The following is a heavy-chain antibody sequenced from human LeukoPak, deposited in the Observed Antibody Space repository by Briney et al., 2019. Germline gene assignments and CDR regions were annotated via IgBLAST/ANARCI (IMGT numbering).Heavy chain of an antibody. CDR3: ARGTPLLMITFGGLFDY. V-gene: IGHV3-11*01. Sequence: GGSLRLXCGASGFIFSDHYMSWIRQAPGKGLEWISYISDGGRTIHYADSVKGRFTISRDNAKNSLYLQMNSLRPDDTAVYYCARGTPLLMITFGGLFDYWGQGTLVTVSS. CDR2: ISDGGRTI. CDR1: GFIFSDHY. D-gene: IGHD3-16*01. J-gene: IGHJ4*02.